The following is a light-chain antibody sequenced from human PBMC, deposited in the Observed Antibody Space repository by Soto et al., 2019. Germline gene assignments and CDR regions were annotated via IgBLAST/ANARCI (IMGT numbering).Light chain of an antibody. CDR1: QNIATY. V-gene: IGKV1-39*01. Sequence: DVQMTQSPSSLSASVGDRVTITCRTSQNIATYLNWYQHKPARAPNLLIYAASSLQSGVPSRFSGSGSGTDFPLTISSLQPEDFATYYCQQSYSMPYTFGQGTRLEIK. CDR3: QQSYSMPYT. J-gene: IGKJ2*01. CDR2: AAS.